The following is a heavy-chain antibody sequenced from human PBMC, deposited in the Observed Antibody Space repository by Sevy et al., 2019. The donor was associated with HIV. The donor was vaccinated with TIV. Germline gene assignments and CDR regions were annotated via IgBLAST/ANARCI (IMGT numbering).Heavy chain of an antibody. CDR3: ARSHDIGGYYFKYYYHYGMDV. Sequence: ASVKVSCKASGYIFPNYAVSWVRQAPGQGLEWMGWISGYNGNTNYVQELQGRVTMTRDTSTMTVHMELRSLRSDDTATYYCARSHDIGGYYFKYYYHYGMDVWGQGTTVTVSS. CDR2: ISGYNGNT. V-gene: IGHV1-18*01. J-gene: IGHJ6*02. D-gene: IGHD3-22*01. CDR1: GYIFPNYA.